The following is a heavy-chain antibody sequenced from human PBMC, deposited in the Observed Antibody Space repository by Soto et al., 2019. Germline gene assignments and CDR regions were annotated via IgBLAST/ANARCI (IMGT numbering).Heavy chain of an antibody. J-gene: IGHJ4*02. CDR1: GYTFTSYG. CDR2: ISAYNGNT. D-gene: IGHD2-2*01. Sequence: AASVKVSCKASGYTFTSYGISWVRQAPGQGLEWMGWISAYNGNTNYAQKLQGRVTMTTDTSTSTAYMELRSLRSDDTAVYYCAIVTPSYGSSTSCSSYFAYWGQGTLVPVSS. CDR3: AIVTPSYGSSTSCSSYFAY. V-gene: IGHV1-18*04.